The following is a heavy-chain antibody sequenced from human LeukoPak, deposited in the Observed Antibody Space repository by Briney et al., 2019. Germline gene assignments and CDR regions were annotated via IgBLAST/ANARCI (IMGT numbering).Heavy chain of an antibody. CDR2: ISAYSGNT. D-gene: IGHD3-3*01. Sequence: ASVKVSCKASGYTFTSYGISWMRQAPGQGLEWMGWISAYSGNTNYAQKLQGRVTMTTDTSTSTAYMELRSLRSDDTAVYYCARSDYDFWSGYSDYGMDVWGQGTTVTVSS. J-gene: IGHJ6*02. V-gene: IGHV1-18*01. CDR1: GYTFTSYG. CDR3: ARSDYDFWSGYSDYGMDV.